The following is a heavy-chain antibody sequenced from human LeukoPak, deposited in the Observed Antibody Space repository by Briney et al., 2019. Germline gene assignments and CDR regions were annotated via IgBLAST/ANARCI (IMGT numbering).Heavy chain of an antibody. CDR3: AKDKGCSGGSCYSHWFDP. V-gene: IGHV3-23*01. D-gene: IGHD2-15*01. CDR1: GFTFSSYG. Sequence: GGSLRLSCAASGFTFSSYGMSWVRQAPGKGLEWVSAISGSGGSTYYADSVKGRFTISRDNSKNTLYLQMNSLRAEDTAVYYCAKDKGCSGGSCYSHWFDPWGQGTLVTVSS. J-gene: IGHJ5*02. CDR2: ISGSGGST.